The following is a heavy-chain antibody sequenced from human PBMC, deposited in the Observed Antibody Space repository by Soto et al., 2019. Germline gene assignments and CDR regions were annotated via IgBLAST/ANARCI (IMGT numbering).Heavy chain of an antibody. D-gene: IGHD3-22*01. CDR3: VRGVYDSSRYYSTVTYWYFDL. J-gene: IGHJ2*01. CDR1: GDSISSGGYS. V-gene: IGHV4-30-2*01. CDR2: ISHSGNT. Sequence: QLQLQESGSGLVKPSETLSLTCAVSGDSISSGGYSWNWIRQPPGKGLEWIGYISHSGNTYYNPSLESRFTISLDRSKNQFSLNLNSVTAADTAVYYCVRGVYDSSRYYSTVTYWYFDLWGRGTLVTVSS.